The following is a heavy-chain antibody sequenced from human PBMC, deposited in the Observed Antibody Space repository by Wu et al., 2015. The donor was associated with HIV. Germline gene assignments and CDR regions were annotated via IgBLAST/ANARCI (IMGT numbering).Heavy chain of an antibody. Sequence: QVPLVQSGAEVRKPGASVKVSCKVSGYTLSKLSMHWVRQTPGKGLGWMGGFDPKDGEIVYAQNFQGRLTMTEDTSTGTAYVELRSLRFEDTAVYYCTTLRGGYYAGSDIPAAFDIWGQGTMVTVSP. CDR1: GYTLSKLS. CDR2: FDPKDGEI. J-gene: IGHJ3*02. CDR3: TTLRGGYYAGSDIPAAFDI. V-gene: IGHV1-24*01. D-gene: IGHD3-10*01.